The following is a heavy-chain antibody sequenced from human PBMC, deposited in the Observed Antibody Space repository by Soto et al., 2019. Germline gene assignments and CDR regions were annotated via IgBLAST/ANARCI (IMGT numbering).Heavy chain of an antibody. D-gene: IGHD2-2*02. Sequence: QVQLQESGPGLVKPSETLSLTCTVSGDSTSYYYWSWIRVAPGKGLEWIGSVYHSGSTNYNPSLNSRVTILRDSSKAQFSLKLNSATAADTAVYYCAIGYMDWFDPWGQGTLVTVSS. V-gene: IGHV4-59*08. CDR2: VYHSGST. CDR1: GDSTSYYY. J-gene: IGHJ5*02. CDR3: AIGYMDWFDP.